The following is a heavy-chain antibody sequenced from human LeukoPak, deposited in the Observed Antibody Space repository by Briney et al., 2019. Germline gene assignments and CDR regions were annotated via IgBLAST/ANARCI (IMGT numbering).Heavy chain of an antibody. D-gene: IGHD3-9*01. Sequence: GGSLRLSCAASGFTFSSYSMNCVRQAPGKGREWVSSISSSGTYVYYADSVKGRFTISRDNAKNSLSLQMNSLRADDAAVYYCARASSKQLAGYLPDGFDIWGQGTMVTVSS. J-gene: IGHJ3*02. CDR1: GFTFSSYS. CDR2: ISSSGTYV. CDR3: ARASSKQLAGYLPDGFDI. V-gene: IGHV3-21*01.